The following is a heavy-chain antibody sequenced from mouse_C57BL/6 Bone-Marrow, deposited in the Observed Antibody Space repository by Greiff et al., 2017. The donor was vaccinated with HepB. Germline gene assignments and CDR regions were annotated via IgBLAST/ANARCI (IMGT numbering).Heavy chain of an antibody. CDR2: IDPSDSYT. V-gene: IGHV1-50*01. Sequence: QVQLKQPGAELVKPGASVKLSCKASGYTFTSYWMQWVKQRPGQGLEWIGEIDPSDSYTNYNQKFKGKATLTVDTSSSTAYMQLSSLTSEDSAVYYCARGDYGSSYVNWGQGTTLTVSS. D-gene: IGHD1-1*01. J-gene: IGHJ2*01. CDR3: ARGDYGSSYVN. CDR1: GYTFTSYW.